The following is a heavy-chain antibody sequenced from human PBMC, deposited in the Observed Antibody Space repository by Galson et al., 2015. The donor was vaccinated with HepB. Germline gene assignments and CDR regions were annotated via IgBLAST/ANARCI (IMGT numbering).Heavy chain of an antibody. V-gene: IGHV1-18*04. D-gene: IGHD3-16*01. CDR1: NYTFSNYG. CDR3: ARGGGSIAMDN. CDR2: ISAYNGNT. J-gene: IGHJ4*02. Sequence: SVKVSCKASNYTFSNYGITWVRQAPGQGLEWMGWISAYNGNTNYAQRLQGRVTMTTDTSTSTAYMELRNLTSDDTAVYYCARGGGSIAMDNWGQGTLVTVSS.